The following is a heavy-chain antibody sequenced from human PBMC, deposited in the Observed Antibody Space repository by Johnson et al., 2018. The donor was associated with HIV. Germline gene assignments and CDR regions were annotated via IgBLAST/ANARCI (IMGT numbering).Heavy chain of an antibody. J-gene: IGHJ3*02. CDR1: GFKFYEYD. CDR2: INWSGGGT. D-gene: IGHD3-22*01. Sequence: MQLVESGGGVVRPGGSLRISCVASGFKFYEYDVSWVRQVPGKGLEWVSGINWSGGGTTYADSVKGRFTVSSDNAKNSLYLQMNSLRAEDTALYHGARATYYYDTSGYLIRPRAFDIWGQGTVVTVS. V-gene: IGHV3-20*01. CDR3: ARATYYYDTSGYLIRPRAFDI.